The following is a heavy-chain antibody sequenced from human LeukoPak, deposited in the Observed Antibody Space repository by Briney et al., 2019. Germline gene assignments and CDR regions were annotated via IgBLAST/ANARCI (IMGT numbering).Heavy chain of an antibody. CDR1: GGSISSGYY. V-gene: IGHV4-34*01. D-gene: IGHD4-23*01. CDR3: ARGGFFLTRWYFDY. CDR2: INHSGST. Sequence: PSETLSLTCTVSGGSISSGYYWSWIRQPPGKGLEWIGEINHSGSTNYNPSLKSRVTISVDTSKNQFSLKLSSVTAADTAVYYCARGGFFLTRWYFDYWGQGTLVTVSS. J-gene: IGHJ4*02.